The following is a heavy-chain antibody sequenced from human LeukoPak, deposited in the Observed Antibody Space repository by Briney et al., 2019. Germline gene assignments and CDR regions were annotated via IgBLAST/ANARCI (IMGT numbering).Heavy chain of an antibody. D-gene: IGHD5-18*01. V-gene: IGHV4-59*11. Sequence: SETLSLTCTVSGGSISSHYWSWIRQPPGKGLEWIAYLFDSVNTKDNPSLQSRLTLSADTSKNQFSLRLSSVTAADTAVYYCATIKRGSIFGYFNFWGQGIKVTVSS. J-gene: IGHJ4*02. CDR3: ATIKRGSIFGYFNF. CDR2: LFDSVNT. CDR1: GGSISSHY.